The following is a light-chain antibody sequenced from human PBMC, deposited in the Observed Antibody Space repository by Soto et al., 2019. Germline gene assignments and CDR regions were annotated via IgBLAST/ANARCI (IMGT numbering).Light chain of an antibody. CDR2: DAS. V-gene: IGKV1-5*01. CDR3: QQYSSYRHT. CDR1: QSISDW. J-gene: IGKJ2*01. Sequence: DIQMTQSPSTLSACVGDRVSITCRASQSISDWLAWYQQKPGEAPKLLIYDASRLESGAPSRFSGRGSGTEFILTISSLQPDDFATYYCQQYSSYRHTFGQGTRLDI.